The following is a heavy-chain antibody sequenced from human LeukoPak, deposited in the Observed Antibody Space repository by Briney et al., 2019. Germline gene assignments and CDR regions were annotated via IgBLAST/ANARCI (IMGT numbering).Heavy chain of an antibody. CDR3: ARELYYYGSGSPRSGMGV. D-gene: IGHD3-10*01. CDR1: GGSFSGYY. Sequence: SETLSLTCAVYGGSFSGYYWSWIRQPPGKGLEWIGEINHSGSTNYNPSLKSRVTISVDTSKNQFSLKLSSVTAADTAVYYCARELYYYGSGSPRSGMGVWGKGTTVTVSS. V-gene: IGHV4-34*01. CDR2: INHSGST. J-gene: IGHJ6*04.